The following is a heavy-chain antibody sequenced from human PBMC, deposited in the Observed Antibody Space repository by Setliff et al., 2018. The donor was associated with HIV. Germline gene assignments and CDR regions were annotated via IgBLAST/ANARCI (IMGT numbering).Heavy chain of an antibody. CDR2: IQYDGDTK. CDR1: GFTFSNNN. Sequence: PGGSLRLSCAASGFTFSNNNMHWVRQTPGKGLEWVACIQYDGDTKYYADSVKGRFTISRDNAKNSLYLQMNSLRAEDTAVYYCVRTYYDILTGYGGFYYMDVWGKGTTVTVSS. J-gene: IGHJ6*03. CDR3: VRTYYDILTGYGGFYYMDV. D-gene: IGHD3-9*01. V-gene: IGHV3-30*02.